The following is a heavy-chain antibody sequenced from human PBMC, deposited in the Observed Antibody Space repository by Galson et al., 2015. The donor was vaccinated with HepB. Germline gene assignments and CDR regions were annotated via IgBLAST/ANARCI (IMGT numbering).Heavy chain of an antibody. V-gene: IGHV3-11*06. CDR1: GFIFSNYA. J-gene: IGHJ4*02. Sequence: SLRLSCAGSGFIFSNYAMSWVRQAPGKGLEWVSYISSSSYTNYADSVKGRFTISRDNAKNSLYLQMNSLRAEDTAVYYCARAGITGVYFDYWGQGTLVTVSS. CDR3: ARAGITGVYFDY. D-gene: IGHD7-27*01. CDR2: ISSSSYT.